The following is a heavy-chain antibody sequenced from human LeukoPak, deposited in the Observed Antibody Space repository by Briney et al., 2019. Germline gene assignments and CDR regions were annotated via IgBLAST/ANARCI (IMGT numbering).Heavy chain of an antibody. CDR2: VDHSGRT. CDR1: GGSISGDNW. V-gene: IGHV4-4*02. Sequence: SETLSLTCAVSGGSISGDNWWSWVRQAPGKGLEWIGEVDHSGRTNYNPSLKSRVTISEDKSKNQFSLRLSSVTAADTAVYYSARLASGSYGPLTPFDYWGQGTLVTVSS. J-gene: IGHJ4*02. D-gene: IGHD1-26*01. CDR3: ARLASGSYGPLTPFDY.